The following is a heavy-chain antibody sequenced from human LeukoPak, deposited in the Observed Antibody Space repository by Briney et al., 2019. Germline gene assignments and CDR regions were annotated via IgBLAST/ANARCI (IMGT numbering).Heavy chain of an antibody. D-gene: IGHD5-24*01. Sequence: PGGSLRLSCAASGFTVSSNYMSWVRQAPGKGLEWVSVIYSGGSTYYADSVKGRFTISRDNSKNTLYLQMNSLRAEDTAVYYCARGRRDGYNYHYFDYWGQGTLVTVSS. J-gene: IGHJ4*02. CDR1: GFTVSSNY. CDR2: IYSGGST. V-gene: IGHV3-66*01. CDR3: ARGRRDGYNYHYFDY.